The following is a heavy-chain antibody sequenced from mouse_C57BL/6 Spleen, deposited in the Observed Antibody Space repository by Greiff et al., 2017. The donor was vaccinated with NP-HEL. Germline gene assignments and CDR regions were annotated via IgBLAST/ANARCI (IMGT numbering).Heavy chain of an antibody. CDR1: GYSITSGYY. V-gene: IGHV3-6*01. J-gene: IGHJ4*01. CDR3: ARGYGNGAMDY. CDR2: ISYDGSN. Sequence: EVKLMESGPGLVKPSQSLSLTCSVTGYSITSGYYWNWIRQFPGNKLEWMGYISYDGSNNYNPSLKNRISITRDTSKNQFFLKLNSVTTEDTATYYCARGYGNGAMDYWGQGTSVTVSS. D-gene: IGHD2-1*01.